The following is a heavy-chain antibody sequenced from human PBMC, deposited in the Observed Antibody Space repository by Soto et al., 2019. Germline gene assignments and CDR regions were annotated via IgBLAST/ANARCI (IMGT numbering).Heavy chain of an antibody. CDR1: GFTFSSYS. V-gene: IGHV3-21*01. J-gene: IGHJ5*02. D-gene: IGHD3-3*01. Sequence: GGSLRLSCAASGFTFSSYSMNWVRQAPGKGLEWVSSISSSSSYIYYADSVKGRFTISRDNAKNSLYLQMNSLRAEDTAVYYCASGQRGRSTIFGVVNQNWFDPWGQGTLVTVSS. CDR2: ISSSSSYI. CDR3: ASGQRGRSTIFGVVNQNWFDP.